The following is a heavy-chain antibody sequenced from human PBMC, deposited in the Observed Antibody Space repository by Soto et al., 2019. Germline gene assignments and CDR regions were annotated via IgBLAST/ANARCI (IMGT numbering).Heavy chain of an antibody. CDR1: GGSFSGFY. CDR3: ASSYTATWFDYYHYGMDV. Sequence: SETLSLTCAVYGGSFSGFYWSWIRQPPGKGLEWIGEINHSGSTNYNPSLKSRVTISVDRSKNQFSLELTSVTAADTAVYYCASSYTATWFDYYHYGMDVWGQGTTVTVSS. D-gene: IGHD3-16*01. V-gene: IGHV4-34*01. J-gene: IGHJ6*02. CDR2: INHSGST.